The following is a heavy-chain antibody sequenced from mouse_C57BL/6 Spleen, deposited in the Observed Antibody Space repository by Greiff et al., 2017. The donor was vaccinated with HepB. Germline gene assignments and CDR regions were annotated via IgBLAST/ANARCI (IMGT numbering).Heavy chain of an antibody. Sequence: QVQLQQSGAELVKPGASVKISCKASGYAFSSYWMNWVKQRPGKGLEWIGQIYPGDGDTNYNGKFKGKATLTADKSSSTAYMQLSSLTSEDSAVYFCARKLYGSSPFAYWGQGTLVTVSA. CDR1: GYAFSSYW. CDR3: ARKLYGSSPFAY. CDR2: IYPGDGDT. D-gene: IGHD1-1*01. V-gene: IGHV1-80*01. J-gene: IGHJ3*01.